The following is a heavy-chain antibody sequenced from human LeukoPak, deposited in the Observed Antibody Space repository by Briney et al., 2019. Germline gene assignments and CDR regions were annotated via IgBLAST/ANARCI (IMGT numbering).Heavy chain of an antibody. J-gene: IGHJ4*02. D-gene: IGHD1-26*01. CDR2: IIPIFGTA. CDR1: GGTFSSYA. CDR3: ARAPGELGFDY. V-gene: IGHV1-69*05. Sequence: SVKVSCKASGGTFSSYAISWVRQAPGQGLEWMGRIIPIFGTANYAQKFQGRVTITTDESTSTAYMELSSLRSEDTAVYYCARAPGELGFDYWGREPWSPSPQ.